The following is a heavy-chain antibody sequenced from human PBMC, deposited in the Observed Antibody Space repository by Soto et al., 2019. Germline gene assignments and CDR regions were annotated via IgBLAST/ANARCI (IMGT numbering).Heavy chain of an antibody. CDR2: FYASGTT. J-gene: IGHJ3*02. D-gene: IGHD5-18*01. Sequence: SETLSLTCTVSGASINSYSWSWIRQPAGKGLEWVGQFYASGTTKYNPALKSRVTMSLDTSKNQFSLRLNSVTAADTAVYFCERSCYLDAFDIWGQGTMVTV. CDR3: ERSCYLDAFDI. CDR1: GASINSYS. V-gene: IGHV4-4*07.